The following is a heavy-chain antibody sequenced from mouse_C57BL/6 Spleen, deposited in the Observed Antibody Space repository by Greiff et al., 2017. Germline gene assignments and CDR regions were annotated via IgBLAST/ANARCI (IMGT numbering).Heavy chain of an antibody. V-gene: IGHV1-64*01. CDR3: AKGYDYDAMDY. Sequence: QVQLQQPGAELVKPAASVSLSCTVSGYTFTSYWLHWVKQRPGQGLEWIGMIHPNSGSTNYNEKFKSKATLTVDKSSSTAYMQLSSLTSEDSAVYYCAKGYDYDAMDYWGQETSVTVSS. CDR1: GYTFTSYW. CDR2: IHPNSGST. J-gene: IGHJ4*01.